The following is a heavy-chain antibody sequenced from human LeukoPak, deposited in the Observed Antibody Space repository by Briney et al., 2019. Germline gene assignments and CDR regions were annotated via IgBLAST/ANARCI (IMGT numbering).Heavy chain of an antibody. CDR1: GFTFSSSG. CDR3: AKTEGPRNFWYYDILTGPTYYYMDV. Sequence: YPGGCLRLSCAASGFTFSSSGMSWVRHAPGKGLEWVSAISGSGASTYYADSVKGPFTISRDNSKNTLYLQMNSLRAEDTAVYYCAKTEGPRNFWYYDILTGPTYYYMDVWGKGTTVTISS. V-gene: IGHV3-23*01. D-gene: IGHD3-9*01. J-gene: IGHJ6*03. CDR2: ISGSGAST.